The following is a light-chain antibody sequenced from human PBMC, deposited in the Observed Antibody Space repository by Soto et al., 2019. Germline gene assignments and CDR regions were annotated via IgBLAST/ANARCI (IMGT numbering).Light chain of an antibody. CDR2: EVT. J-gene: IGLJ7*01. V-gene: IGLV2-8*01. CDR1: SSDVGGYNY. CDR3: SSYAGSNNLGV. Sequence: QSVLTQPPSASGSPGQSVTISCTGSSSDVGGYNYVSWYQHHPGKAPKLVIYEVTKRPSGVPDRFSGSKSGNKASLTVSGLQAEDEADYYCSSYAGSNNLGVLGSGTQLTVL.